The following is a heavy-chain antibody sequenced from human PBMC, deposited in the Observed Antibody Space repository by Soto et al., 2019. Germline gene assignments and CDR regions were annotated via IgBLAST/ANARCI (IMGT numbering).Heavy chain of an antibody. CDR1: GGSISSGGYY. CDR3: ARDPAGYYDSSGYYHGAYFDY. J-gene: IGHJ4*02. D-gene: IGHD3-22*01. V-gene: IGHV4-31*03. Sequence: SETLSLTCTVSGGSISSGGYYWSWNRQHPGKGLEWIGYIYYSGSTYYNPSLKSRVTISVDTSKNQFSLKLSSVTAADTAVYYGARDPAGYYDSSGYYHGAYFDYWGQGTLVTVSS. CDR2: IYYSGST.